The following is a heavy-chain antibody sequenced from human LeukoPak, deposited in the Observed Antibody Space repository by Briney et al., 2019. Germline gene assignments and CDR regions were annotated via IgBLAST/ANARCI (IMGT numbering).Heavy chain of an antibody. Sequence: SETLSLTCTVSGGFINSRSYYWGWIRQPPGKGLEWIGSIYDSGTTYYNPSLKGRVTISVDASKNQFSLKLSSVTAADTAVYYCARAGYSYGYDYYFDYWGQGTLVTVSS. J-gene: IGHJ4*02. CDR1: GGFINSRSYY. CDR2: IYDSGTT. CDR3: ARAGYSYGYDYYFDY. V-gene: IGHV4-39*07. D-gene: IGHD5-18*01.